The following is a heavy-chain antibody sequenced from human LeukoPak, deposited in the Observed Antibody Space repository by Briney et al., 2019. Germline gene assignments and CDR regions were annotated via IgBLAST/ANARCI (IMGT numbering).Heavy chain of an antibody. J-gene: IGHJ5*02. D-gene: IGHD2-2*01. CDR1: GFTVSSNY. Sequence: GGSLRLSCAASGFTVSSNYMSRVRQAPGKGLEWVSVIYSGGSTYYADSVKGRFTISRDNSKNTLYLQMNSLRAEGTAVYYCARLFKVVPAAIHTWGQGTLVTVSS. CDR3: ARLFKVVPAAIHT. V-gene: IGHV3-53*01. CDR2: IYSGGST.